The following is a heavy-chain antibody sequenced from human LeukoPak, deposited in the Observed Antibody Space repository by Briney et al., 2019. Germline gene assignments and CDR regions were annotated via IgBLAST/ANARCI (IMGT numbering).Heavy chain of an antibody. CDR1: GGSISSGGYY. J-gene: IGHJ6*02. Sequence: PSQTLSLTCTVSGGSISSGGYYWSWIRQHPGKGLEWIGYIYYSGSTYYNPSLKRRVTISVDTSKNQFSLKLSSVTAADTAVYYCASGEASITIFGVVINGMDVWGQGTTVTVSS. CDR3: ASGEASITIFGVVINGMDV. CDR2: IYYSGST. V-gene: IGHV4-31*03. D-gene: IGHD3-3*01.